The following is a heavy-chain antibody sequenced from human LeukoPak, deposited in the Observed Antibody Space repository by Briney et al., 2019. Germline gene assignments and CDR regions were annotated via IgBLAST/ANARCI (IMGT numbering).Heavy chain of an antibody. D-gene: IGHD1-1*01. J-gene: IGHJ4*02. CDR1: GFTFSSYS. CDR2: ISSSSSYI. CDR3: ARASGTTYSDY. V-gene: IGHV3-21*01. Sequence: GGSPRLSCAASGFTFSSYSMNWVRQAPGKGLEWVSSISSSSSYIYYADSVKGRFTISRDNAKNSLYLQMNSLRAEDTAVYYCARASGTTYSDYWGQGTLVTVSS.